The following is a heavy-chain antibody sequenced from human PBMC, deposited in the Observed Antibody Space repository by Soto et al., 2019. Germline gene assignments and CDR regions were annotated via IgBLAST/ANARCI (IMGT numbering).Heavy chain of an antibody. CDR1: GGTFSSYA. CDR2: IIPIFGTA. J-gene: IGHJ4*02. Sequence: QVQLVQSGAEVKKPGSSVKVSCKASGGTFSSYAISWVRQAPGQGLEWMGGIIPIFGTANYAQKFQGRVTITADKSTSTAYMELSSLRSEDTAVYYCASNTPGEGAYCGGACSPGWGQGTLVTVSS. V-gene: IGHV1-69*06. D-gene: IGHD2-21*02. CDR3: ASNTPGEGAYCGGACSPG.